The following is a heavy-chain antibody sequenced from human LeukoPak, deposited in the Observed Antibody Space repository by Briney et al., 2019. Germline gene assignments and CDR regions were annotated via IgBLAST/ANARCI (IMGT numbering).Heavy chain of an antibody. Sequence: SETLSLTCTVSGYSISSGYYWGWIRQPPGKGLEWIGSIYHSGSTYYNPSLKSRVTISVDTSKNQFSLKLSSVTAADTAVYYCARGFGATSDAFDIWGQGTMVTVSS. CDR1: GYSISSGYY. J-gene: IGHJ3*02. D-gene: IGHD1-26*01. V-gene: IGHV4-38-2*02. CDR2: IYHSGST. CDR3: ARGFGATSDAFDI.